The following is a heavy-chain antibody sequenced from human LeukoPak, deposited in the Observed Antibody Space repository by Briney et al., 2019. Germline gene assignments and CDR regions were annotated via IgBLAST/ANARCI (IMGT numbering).Heavy chain of an antibody. J-gene: IGHJ4*02. CDR1: GFTFDDYA. CDR2: ISWNSGSI. V-gene: IGHV3-9*01. D-gene: IGHD4-17*01. Sequence: PGGSLRLSCAASGFTFDDYAMHWVRQAPGKGLEWVSGISWNSGSIGYADSVKGRFTISRDNSKNTLYLQMNSLRAEDTAVYYCAKDYGVHWGWGQGTLVTVSS. CDR3: AKDYGVHWG.